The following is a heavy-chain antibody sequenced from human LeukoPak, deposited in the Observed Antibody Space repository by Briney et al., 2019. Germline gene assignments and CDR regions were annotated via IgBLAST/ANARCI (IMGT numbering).Heavy chain of an antibody. D-gene: IGHD3-22*01. J-gene: IGHJ5*02. CDR3: ANAEGDSSGYYHGWFDP. CDR2: ISYDGSNK. Sequence: GGSLRLSCAASGFTFSSYWMTWVRQAPGKGLEWVAVISYDGSNKYYADSVKGRFTISRDNSKNTLYLQMNSLRAEDTAVYYCANAEGDSSGYYHGWFDPWGQGTLVTVSS. CDR1: GFTFSSYW. V-gene: IGHV3-30*18.